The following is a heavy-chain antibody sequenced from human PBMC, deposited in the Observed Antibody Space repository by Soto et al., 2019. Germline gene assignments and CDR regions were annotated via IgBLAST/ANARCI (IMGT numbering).Heavy chain of an antibody. CDR1: GGTFSSYA. D-gene: IGHD1-26*01. CDR3: ARSQGGSSSLDIYYYYYYGVDV. V-gene: IGHV1-69*01. CDR2: IIPIFGTA. Sequence: QVQLVQSGAEVKKPGSSVKVSCKAPGGTFSSYAISWVRQAPGQGLEWMGGIIPIFGTAKYAQKFQGRGTITADESTSTGYMELSSLRSEDTAVYYCARSQGGSSSLDIYYYYYYGVDVWGQGPTVTVSS. J-gene: IGHJ6*02.